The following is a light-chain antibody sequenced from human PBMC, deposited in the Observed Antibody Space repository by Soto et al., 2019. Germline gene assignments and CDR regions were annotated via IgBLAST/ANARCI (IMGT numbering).Light chain of an antibody. V-gene: IGKV4-1*01. Sequence: DIVVTQSPDSLAVSLGERATINCKSSQSVLYSSNNKHYIAWYQQKPGQSPKLLIYWASTRESGVPDPFSGSGSWTDFTLSISSLQAEDVAIYYCQQYYTTPWTFGQGTKVEIK. CDR1: QSVLYSSNNKHY. J-gene: IGKJ1*01. CDR2: WAS. CDR3: QQYYTTPWT.